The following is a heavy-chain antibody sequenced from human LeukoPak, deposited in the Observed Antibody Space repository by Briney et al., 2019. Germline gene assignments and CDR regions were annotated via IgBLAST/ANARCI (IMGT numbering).Heavy chain of an antibody. J-gene: IGHJ4*02. CDR1: GGSISSHY. D-gene: IGHD3-16*02. CDR2: IYYSGST. CDR3: ARDNGDYVDY. V-gene: IGHV4-59*11. Sequence: SETLSLTCTVSGGSISSHYWSWIRQPPGKGLEWIGYIYYSGSTNYNPSLKSRVTISVDTSKNHFSLKLSSVTAADTAVYYCARDNGDYVDYWGQGTLVTVSS.